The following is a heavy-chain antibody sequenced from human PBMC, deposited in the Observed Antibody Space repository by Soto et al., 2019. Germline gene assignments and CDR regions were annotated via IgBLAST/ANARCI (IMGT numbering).Heavy chain of an antibody. CDR3: AKEGRHYDILTGYYPQGYFDY. D-gene: IGHD3-9*01. CDR2: ISYDGSNK. J-gene: IGHJ4*02. Sequence: PGGSLRLSCAASGFTFSSYGMHWVRQAPGKGLEWVAVISYDGSNKYYADSVKGRFTISRDNSKNTLYLQMNSLRAEDTAVYYCAKEGRHYDILTGYYPQGYFDYWGQGTLVTVSS. CDR1: GFTFSSYG. V-gene: IGHV3-30*18.